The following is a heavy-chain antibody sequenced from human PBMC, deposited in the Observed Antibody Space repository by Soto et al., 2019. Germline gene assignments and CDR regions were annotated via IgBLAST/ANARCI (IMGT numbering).Heavy chain of an antibody. J-gene: IGHJ6*03. V-gene: IGHV5-51*01. D-gene: IGHD2-15*01. CDR1: GYSFTSYW. Sequence: PGEALKISCKGSGYSFTSYWIGWVRQMPVKGLEWMGIIYPGDSDTRYSPSFQGQVTISADKSISTAYLQWSSLKASDTAMYYCARPHRPGYCSGGSCHYYYYYMDVWGKGTTVTVSS. CDR3: ARPHRPGYCSGGSCHYYYYYMDV. CDR2: IYPGDSDT.